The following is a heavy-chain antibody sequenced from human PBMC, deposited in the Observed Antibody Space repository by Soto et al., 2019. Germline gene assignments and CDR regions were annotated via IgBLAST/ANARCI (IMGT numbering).Heavy chain of an antibody. CDR2: TFYRSKWYN. J-gene: IGHJ4*02. V-gene: IGHV6-1*01. CDR1: GDTVSSNSAA. CDR3: ARGAMVRGVTNHYVDY. Sequence: QVQLQQSGPGLVKPSQTLSLTCAISGDTVSSNSAAWNWIRQSPSRGLEWLGTTFYRSKWYNDYAPYLNSRITINLDTSKNQISLRLNSVTPEDTAVYYCARGAMVRGVTNHYVDYWGQGTLVTVSS. D-gene: IGHD3-10*01.